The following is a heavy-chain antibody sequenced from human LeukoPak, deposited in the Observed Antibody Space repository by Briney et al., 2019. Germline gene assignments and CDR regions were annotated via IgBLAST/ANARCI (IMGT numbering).Heavy chain of an antibody. V-gene: IGHV3-11*03. CDR2: ISSSSSYT. J-gene: IGHJ4*02. CDR3: AAGTVADF. Sequence: GGSLRLSCVVSGIPFSDYYMNWIRQAPGKGLEWISYISSSSSYTDYADSVKGRFTISRDNAKSALYLQLNSLRFEDTAVYYCAAGTVADFWGQGTLVTVSS. D-gene: IGHD6-19*01. CDR1: GIPFSDYY.